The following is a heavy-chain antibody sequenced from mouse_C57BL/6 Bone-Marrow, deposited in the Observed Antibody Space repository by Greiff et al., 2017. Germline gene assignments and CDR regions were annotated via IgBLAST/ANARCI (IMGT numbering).Heavy chain of an antibody. D-gene: IGHD1-1*01. J-gene: IGHJ4*01. V-gene: IGHV1-64*01. CDR2: IHPNSGST. Sequence: VQLQQPGAELVKPGASVKLSCKASGYTFTSYWMHWVKQRPGQGLEWIGMIHPNSGSTNYNEKFKSKATLTVDKSSSTAYMQLSSLTSEDSAVYYCARMGLITTVVASYYYAMDYWGQGTSVTVSS. CDR3: ARMGLITTVVASYYYAMDY. CDR1: GYTFTSYW.